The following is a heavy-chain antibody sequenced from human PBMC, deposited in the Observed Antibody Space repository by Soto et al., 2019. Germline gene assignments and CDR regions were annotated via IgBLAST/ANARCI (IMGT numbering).Heavy chain of an antibody. CDR1: GFTFSSYS. CDR2: IDSGSGTI. Sequence: GGSLRLSCAASGFTFSSYSMNWVRQAPGKGLEWVSYIDSGSGTIHYADSVEGRFTISRDNAKNSLYLHMNSLRDEDTAVYYCARDTKPDGYNFDHWGQGTLVTVSS. CDR3: ARDTKPDGYNFDH. D-gene: IGHD5-12*01. V-gene: IGHV3-48*02. J-gene: IGHJ5*02.